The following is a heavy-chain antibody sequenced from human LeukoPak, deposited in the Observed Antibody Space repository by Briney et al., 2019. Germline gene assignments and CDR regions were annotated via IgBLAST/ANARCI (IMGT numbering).Heavy chain of an antibody. Sequence: GGSLRLSCAASGFTFSSYSMNWVRQAPGKGLEWVSSISSSSSYIYYADSVKGQFTISRNDAKNSLYLQMNSLRAEDTAVYYCARDQTGRYFDYWGQGTLVTVSS. J-gene: IGHJ4*02. V-gene: IGHV3-21*01. CDR3: ARDQTGRYFDY. CDR1: GFTFSSYS. CDR2: ISSSSSYI. D-gene: IGHD7-27*01.